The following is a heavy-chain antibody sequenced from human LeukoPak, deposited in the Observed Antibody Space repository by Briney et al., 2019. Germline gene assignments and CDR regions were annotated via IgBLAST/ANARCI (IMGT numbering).Heavy chain of an antibody. J-gene: IGHJ5*02. V-gene: IGHV4-4*07. CDR2: IYTSGST. CDR1: GGSISSYY. CDR3: ARNAYSVLKKNWFDP. D-gene: IGHD2-21*01. Sequence: SETLSLTCTVSGGSISSYYWSWIRQPAGKGLEWIGRIYTSGSTNYNPSLKSRVTMSVDTSKNQFSLKLSSVTAADTAVYYCARNAYSVLKKNWFDPWGQGTLVTVFS.